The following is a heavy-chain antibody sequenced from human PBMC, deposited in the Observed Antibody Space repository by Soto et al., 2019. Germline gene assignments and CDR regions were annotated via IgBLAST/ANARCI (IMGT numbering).Heavy chain of an antibody. CDR2: INPSGGSP. CDR3: ARSRSPGASDAFDI. D-gene: IGHD2-8*02. V-gene: IGHV1-46*01. Sequence: QVQLVQSGAEVKKPGASVKVSCKASGYTFTRHYIYWVRQAPGEGLQWMGFINPSGGSPGYPQKFQGTVTMTSDTSTTTVYMELSSLRSEDTGVYYCARSRSPGASDAFDIWGQGTMVTVSS. J-gene: IGHJ3*02. CDR1: GYTFTRHY.